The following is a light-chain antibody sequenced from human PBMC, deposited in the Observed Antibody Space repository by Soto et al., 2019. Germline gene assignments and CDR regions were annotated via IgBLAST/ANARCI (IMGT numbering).Light chain of an antibody. Sequence: DIQMTQSPSSLSASVGDRVIITCQASQDISNYLNWYQQKPGKAPKLLIYDASNLETGVPSRFSGSGSGTDFPFTISSLQPEDIATYYCQQYDNLPFTFGPGTKVDIK. V-gene: IGKV1-33*01. CDR3: QQYDNLPFT. CDR2: DAS. CDR1: QDISNY. J-gene: IGKJ3*01.